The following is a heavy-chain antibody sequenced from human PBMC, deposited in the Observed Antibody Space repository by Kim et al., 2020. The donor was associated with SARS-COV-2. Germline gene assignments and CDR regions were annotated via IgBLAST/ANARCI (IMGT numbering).Heavy chain of an antibody. CDR1: GFTFSIYV. V-gene: IGHV3-23*01. J-gene: IGHJ5*01. CDR2: ISGSGDTT. Sequence: GGSLRLSCAASGFTFSIYVMNWVRHAPGKGLEWVSSISGSGDTTYYADSVKGRFTISRDNSKNMLYLQMNSLRVEDTAVYFCAKGLELPHWFDPWGQGTLVTVSS. CDR3: AKGLELPHWFDP. D-gene: IGHD2-21*01.